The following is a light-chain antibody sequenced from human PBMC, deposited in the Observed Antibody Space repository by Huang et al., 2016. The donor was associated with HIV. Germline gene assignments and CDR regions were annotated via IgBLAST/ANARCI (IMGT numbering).Light chain of an antibody. V-gene: IGKV1-9*01. CDR1: RDIKKY. CDR2: AAS. Sequence: IQLTQSPSSLSASVGDRVTITCRASRDIKKYLAWFHQRPGRAPKFLIFAASFLESGVPSRFSGSGSGTEFTLTINGLQPEDFGTYYCQQVDSYPRTFGRGTNVDVK. CDR3: QQVDSYPRT. J-gene: IGKJ1*01.